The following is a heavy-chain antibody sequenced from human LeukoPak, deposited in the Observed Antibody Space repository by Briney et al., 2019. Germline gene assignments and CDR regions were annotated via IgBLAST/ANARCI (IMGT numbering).Heavy chain of an antibody. CDR2: INHSGST. CDR3: AGDTLGFDY. J-gene: IGHJ4*02. V-gene: IGHV4-34*01. CDR1: GGSFSGYY. Sequence: SETLSLTCAVYGGSFSGYYWSWIRQPPGKGLEWIGEINHSGSTNYNPSLKSRVTISVDTSKNQFSLKLSSVTAADMAVYYCAGDTLGFDYWGQGTLVTVSS. D-gene: IGHD2-21*01.